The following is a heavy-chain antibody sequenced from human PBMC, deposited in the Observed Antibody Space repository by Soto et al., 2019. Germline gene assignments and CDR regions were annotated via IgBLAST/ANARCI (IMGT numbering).Heavy chain of an antibody. J-gene: IGHJ5*02. Sequence: QVQLQQWGAGLLKPSETLSLTCAVYGGSFSGYYWSWIRQPPGKGLEWIGEINHSGSTNYNPSLKSRVTISVDSSKNHFSLKLSSVTAADTAVYYCARAVLDTIFGLVIKKVNWFDPWGQGTLVTVSS. CDR3: ARAVLDTIFGLVIKKVNWFDP. D-gene: IGHD3-3*01. CDR1: GGSFSGYY. V-gene: IGHV4-34*01. CDR2: INHSGST.